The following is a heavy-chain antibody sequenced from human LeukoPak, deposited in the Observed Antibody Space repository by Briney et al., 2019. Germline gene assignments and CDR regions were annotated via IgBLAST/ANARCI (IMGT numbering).Heavy chain of an antibody. CDR1: GGSFSGYY. CDR2: INHSGST. D-gene: IGHD3-22*01. Sequence: PSETLSLTCAVYGGSFSGYYWSWIRQPPGKGLEWIGEINHSGSTNYNPSLKSRVTISVDTSKNQFSLKLSSVTAADTAVYYCARGHPFLSYYYDSSGYYSNWGQGTLVTVSS. J-gene: IGHJ4*02. V-gene: IGHV4-34*01. CDR3: ARGHPFLSYYYDSSGYYSN.